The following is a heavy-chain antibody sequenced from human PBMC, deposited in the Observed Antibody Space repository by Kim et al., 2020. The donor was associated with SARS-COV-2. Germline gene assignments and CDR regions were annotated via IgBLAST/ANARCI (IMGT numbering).Heavy chain of an antibody. D-gene: IGHD3-3*01. CDR2: IWYDGSNK. J-gene: IGHJ6*02. CDR3: ARGDYDFWSGYYPHYYYGMDV. Sequence: GGSLRLSCAASGFTFSSYGMHWVRQAPGKGLEWVAVIWYDGSNKYYADSVKGRFTISRDNSKNTLYLQMNSLRAEDTAVYYCARGDYDFWSGYYPHYYYGMDVWGQGTTVTVSS. V-gene: IGHV3-33*01. CDR1: GFTFSSYG.